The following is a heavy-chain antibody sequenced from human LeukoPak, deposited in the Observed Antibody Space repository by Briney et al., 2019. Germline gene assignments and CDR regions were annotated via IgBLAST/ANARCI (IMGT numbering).Heavy chain of an antibody. CDR2: IYYYSGST. CDR3: ARRYGSGSSGTFDY. J-gene: IGHJ4*02. Sequence: SETLSLTCTVSGGSISSSTYFWGWIRQPPGKGLEWIGSIYYYSGSTYYNPSLKSRVTISVDTSKNQFSLKLSSVTAADTAVYYCARRYGSGSSGTFDYWGQGTLVTVSS. D-gene: IGHD3-10*01. V-gene: IGHV4-39*07. CDR1: GGSISSSTYF.